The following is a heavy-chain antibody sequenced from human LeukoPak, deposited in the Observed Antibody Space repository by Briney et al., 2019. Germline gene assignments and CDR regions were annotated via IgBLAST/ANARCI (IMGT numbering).Heavy chain of an antibody. CDR3: ARDRNPYYIDY. Sequence: PGGSLRLSCAASGFIFSDYSMNWVRQAPGKGLEWVSYITKSSSIMQYSDSVKGRFTISRDSAKNSLYLQMNSLSAEDTAVYYCARDRNPYYIDYWGQGTLVTVSS. D-gene: IGHD1-14*01. CDR1: GFIFSDYS. CDR2: ITKSSSIM. V-gene: IGHV3-48*01. J-gene: IGHJ4*02.